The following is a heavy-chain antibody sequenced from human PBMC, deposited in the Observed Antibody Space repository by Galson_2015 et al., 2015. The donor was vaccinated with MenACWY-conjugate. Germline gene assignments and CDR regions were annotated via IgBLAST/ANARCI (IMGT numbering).Heavy chain of an antibody. J-gene: IGHJ3*02. V-gene: IGHV4-34*01. CDR2: INHSGST. CDR3: ARPSSTRAFDI. CDR1: GGSFSGYY. Sequence: ETLSLTCAVYGGSFSGYYWSWIRQPPGKGLEWIGEINHSGSTNYNPSLKSRVTISVDTSKSQFSLKLSSVTAADTAVYYCARPSSTRAFDIWGQGTMVTVSS.